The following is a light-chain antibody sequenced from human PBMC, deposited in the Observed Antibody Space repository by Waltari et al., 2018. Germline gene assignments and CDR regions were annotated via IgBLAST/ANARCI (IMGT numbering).Light chain of an antibody. CDR1: SPNIVAGHE. V-gene: IGLV1-40*01. J-gene: IGLJ2*01. CDR2: GNL. Sequence: QSVLTQPPSVSGAPGQRVIISCTWSSPNIVAGHEVHWSQQLPGTTPNLLIDGNLNRPSGVPARFSGSKSGTSASLAITGLQAEDEADYSCQSYDSSLSVVFGGGTKLTVL. CDR3: QSYDSSLSVV.